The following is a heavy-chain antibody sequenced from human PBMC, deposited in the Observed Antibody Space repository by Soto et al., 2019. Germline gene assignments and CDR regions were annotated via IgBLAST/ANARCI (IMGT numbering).Heavy chain of an antibody. Sequence: SETLSLTCSVSGYSITTPHWWGWVRQPPGKGLEWIGEIFHSETTNYNPSLKSRVTISIDKFKNQFSLRLTSLTAADTAIYYCTRSTTLSRRLFFDSWGQGALVTVSS. CDR1: GYSITTPHW. J-gene: IGHJ4*02. CDR2: IFHSETT. CDR3: TRSTTLSRRLFFDS. D-gene: IGHD4-4*01. V-gene: IGHV4-4*02.